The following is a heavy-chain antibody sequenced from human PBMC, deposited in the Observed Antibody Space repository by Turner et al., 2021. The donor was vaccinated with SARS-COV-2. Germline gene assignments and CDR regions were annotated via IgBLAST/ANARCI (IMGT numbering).Heavy chain of an antibody. CDR2: IYYSGTT. CDR3: ARFPYYYDSSAYPAYGMDV. CDR1: GGSISSGAYY. J-gene: IGHJ6*02. V-gene: IGHV4-31*03. Sequence: QVRLQESGPGLLKPSQTLSLTCTVSGGSISSGAYYWSWIRQHPGKGLEWIGYIYYSGTTYYNPSLESRVTISLDTSKNQFSLNLSSVTAADTAVYYCARFPYYYDSSAYPAYGMDVWGQGTTVTVSS. D-gene: IGHD3-22*01.